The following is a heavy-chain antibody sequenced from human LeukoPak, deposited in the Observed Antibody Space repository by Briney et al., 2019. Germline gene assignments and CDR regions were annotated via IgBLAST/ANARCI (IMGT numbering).Heavy chain of an antibody. Sequence: SQTLSLTCAISGDSVSRNSATWNWIRQSPSRGLEWLGRTYYRSKWYNDYAVSVESRITINPDTSKNQFSLQLNSVTPEDTAVYYCAGATSGHDYFLPWSDPWGQGTLVIVSS. D-gene: IGHD5-12*01. CDR2: TYYRSKWYN. V-gene: IGHV6-1*01. CDR1: GDSVSRNSAT. CDR3: AGATSGHDYFLPWSDP. J-gene: IGHJ5*02.